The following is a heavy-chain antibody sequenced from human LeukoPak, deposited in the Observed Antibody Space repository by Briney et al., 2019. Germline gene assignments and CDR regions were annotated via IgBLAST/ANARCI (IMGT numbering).Heavy chain of an antibody. CDR1: GVTFSSYG. CDR3: ARDPTWRRSGSYFVGYFQH. Sequence: PGGSLRLSCAASGVTFSSYGMHWVRQAPGKGLEWVAVIWYDGSNKYYADSVKGRFTISRDNSKNTLYLQMNSLRAEDTAVYYCARDPTWRRSGSYFVGYFQHWGQGTLVTVSS. CDR2: IWYDGSNK. V-gene: IGHV3-33*01. D-gene: IGHD1-26*01. J-gene: IGHJ1*01.